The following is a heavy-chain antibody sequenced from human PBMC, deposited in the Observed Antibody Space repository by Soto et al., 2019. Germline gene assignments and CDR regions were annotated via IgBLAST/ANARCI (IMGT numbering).Heavy chain of an antibody. CDR3: ARHALEITGAFDI. CDR1: GYSFTTSW. J-gene: IGHJ3*02. V-gene: IGHV5-10-1*01. Sequence: GESLKISCKGSGYSFTTSWITWVRQMPGKGLEWMGRIDPSDSYTSYNPSFQGHVTVSTDKSISTAYLQWNSLKASDTAMYYCARHALEITGAFDIWGQGTMVTVSS. D-gene: IGHD2-8*02. CDR2: IDPSDSYT.